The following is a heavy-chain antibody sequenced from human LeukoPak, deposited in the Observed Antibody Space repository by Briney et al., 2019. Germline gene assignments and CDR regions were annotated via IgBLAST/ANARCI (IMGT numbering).Heavy chain of an antibody. J-gene: IGHJ4*02. CDR2: STDGGGTT. CDR1: GFIFNTYA. Sequence: GGSLRISCEASGFIFNTYAIYWIRQAPGKGLDWVSSSTDGGGTTYYADSVNGRFTISIDNSKNTLYLQLRSLRADDTAVYFCAKSYRTFGSSGFYHFDYWGPGTLVTVSS. D-gene: IGHD3-22*01. CDR3: AKSYRTFGSSGFYHFDY. V-gene: IGHV3-23*01.